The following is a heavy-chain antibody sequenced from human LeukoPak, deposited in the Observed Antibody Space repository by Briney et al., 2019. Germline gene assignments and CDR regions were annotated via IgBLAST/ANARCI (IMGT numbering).Heavy chain of an antibody. J-gene: IGHJ6*03. V-gene: IGHV3-23*01. Sequence: GSLRLSCASSGFTFSSHAMSWVRQAPGKGLECVSVSGGSGGSRCCEASVKGRFNISIDNSKASVNLQMNSLRVEDTAMDYCTKVDPATVTPGAFYYDSYIDAWGKGTTVTVSS. D-gene: IGHD4-17*01. CDR2: SGGSGGSR. CDR3: TKVDPATVTPGAFYYDSYIDA. CDR1: GFTFSSHA.